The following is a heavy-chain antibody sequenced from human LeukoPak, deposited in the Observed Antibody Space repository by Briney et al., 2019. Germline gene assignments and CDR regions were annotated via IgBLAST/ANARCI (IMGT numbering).Heavy chain of an antibody. CDR1: GGSISSSSYY. CDR3: ARPRASRTCPNDAFDI. Sequence: SSETLSLTCTVSGGSISSSSYYWGWIRQPPGKGLEWIGSIHSSGSTYYNLSLKSRVTISVDTSKNHFSLKVNSVTAADTAIYYCARPRASRTCPNDAFDIWGQGTMVTVSS. CDR2: IHSSGST. D-gene: IGHD2-2*01. V-gene: IGHV4-39*02. J-gene: IGHJ3*02.